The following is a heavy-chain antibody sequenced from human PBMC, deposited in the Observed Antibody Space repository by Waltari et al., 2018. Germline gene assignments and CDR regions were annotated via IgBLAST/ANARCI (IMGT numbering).Heavy chain of an antibody. CDR3: AKRWAIYYFEY. CDR1: GFTFKNFA. D-gene: IGHD3-9*01. J-gene: IGHJ4*02. V-gene: IGHV3-23*04. Sequence: EVQLVESGGGLVQPGGSLRLSCAASGFTFKNFAMSWVRQAPGKGLEWVSTITGSGDTFYADSVKGRFATSRDNYKNTLSLQMNSLRAEDTAVYYCAKRWAIYYFEYWGQGNLVTVSS. CDR2: ITGSGDT.